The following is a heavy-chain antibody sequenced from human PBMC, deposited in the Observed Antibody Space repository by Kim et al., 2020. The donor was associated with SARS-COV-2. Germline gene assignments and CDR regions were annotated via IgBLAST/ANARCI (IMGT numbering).Heavy chain of an antibody. CDR2: ISGSGDNT. D-gene: IGHD2-21*02. CDR3: AKSECGRDGCKLLPS. V-gene: IGHV3-23*01. CDR1: GFTFNNYA. J-gene: IGHJ4*02. Sequence: GGSLRLSCAASGFTFNNYAMHWVRQAPGKGLEWVSLISGSGDNTKYADSVKGRFTIARDNSRNTLYLQMNSLRGEDTAVYHCAKSECGRDGCKLLPSWGQGTLVTVAS.